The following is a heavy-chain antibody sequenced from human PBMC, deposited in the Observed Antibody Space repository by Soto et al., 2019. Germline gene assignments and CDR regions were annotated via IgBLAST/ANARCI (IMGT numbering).Heavy chain of an antibody. CDR1: GYTFTNYA. D-gene: IGHD3-3*01. V-gene: IGHV1-18*01. J-gene: IGHJ4*02. CDR3: AREARDYDFWSGYNPLDY. CDR2: ISVYNGNT. Sequence: ASVKVSCKASGYTFTNYAISWVRQAPGQGLEWMGWISVYNGNTNYAQNLQGRVTMTTDTSTSTAYMELRSLRSDDTAVYYCAREARDYDFWSGYNPLDYWGQGTLVTVS.